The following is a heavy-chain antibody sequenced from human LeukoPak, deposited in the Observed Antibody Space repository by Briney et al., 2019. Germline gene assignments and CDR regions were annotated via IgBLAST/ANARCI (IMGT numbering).Heavy chain of an antibody. Sequence: GGSLRLSCAASGFTFSSYAMHWVRQAPGKGLEWVAVISYDGSNKYYADSVKGRFTISRDNSKNTLYLQMNSLRAEDTAVYYCAREELTYYYDSSGYFPPPDVWGQGTTVTVSS. CDR3: AREELTYYYDSSGYFPPPDV. CDR2: ISYDGSNK. J-gene: IGHJ6*02. D-gene: IGHD3-22*01. V-gene: IGHV3-30-3*01. CDR1: GFTFSSYA.